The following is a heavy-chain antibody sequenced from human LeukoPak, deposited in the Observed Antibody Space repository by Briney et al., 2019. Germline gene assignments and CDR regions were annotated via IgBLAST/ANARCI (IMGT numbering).Heavy chain of an antibody. CDR2: INPNSGGT. CDR1: GYTLTAYY. D-gene: IGHD4-17*01. J-gene: IGHJ4*02. CDR3: ARDTSDYGDPYYFDY. Sequence: ASVKVSCKASGYTLTAYYIYWVRQAPGQGLEWMGRINPNSGGTNYAQKFQGRVTMTRDTSISTAYMELSRLRSDDTAVYYCARDTSDYGDPYYFDYWGQGTLVTVSS. V-gene: IGHV1-2*06.